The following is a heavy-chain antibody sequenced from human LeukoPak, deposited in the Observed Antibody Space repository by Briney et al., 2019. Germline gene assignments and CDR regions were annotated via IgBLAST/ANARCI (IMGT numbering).Heavy chain of an antibody. CDR3: ARGDRITMIPTPPDY. Sequence: PSETLSLTCTVSGGSISSYYWSWIRQPPGKGLEWIGYIYYSGSTNYNPSLKSRVTISVDTSKNQFSLKLSSVTAADTAVYYCARGDRITMIPTPPDYWGQGTLVTVSS. J-gene: IGHJ4*02. CDR2: IYYSGST. CDR1: GGSISSYY. V-gene: IGHV4-59*01. D-gene: IGHD3-22*01.